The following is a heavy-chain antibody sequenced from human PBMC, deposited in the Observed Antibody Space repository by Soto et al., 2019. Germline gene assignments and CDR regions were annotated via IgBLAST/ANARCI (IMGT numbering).Heavy chain of an antibody. CDR1: GFSLSTSGVS. CDR2: IYWDDDK. CDR3: AHITSPTVTTSAEYFHD. J-gene: IGHJ1*01. D-gene: IGHD4-17*01. V-gene: IGHV2-5*02. Sequence: QITLKESGPTLVKPTQTLTLTCTFSGFSLSTSGVSVGWIRQPPGKALEWLALIYWDDDKRYSPSLESRLTITKDTSKNQVVLTMTNMDPVDTATYYCAHITSPTVTTSAEYFHDWGQGTPVTVSS.